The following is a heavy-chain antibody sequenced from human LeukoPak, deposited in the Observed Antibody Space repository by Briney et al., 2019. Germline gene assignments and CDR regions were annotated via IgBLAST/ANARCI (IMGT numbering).Heavy chain of an antibody. V-gene: IGHV3-21*01. CDR3: ARSFRGHYDSSGYDY. CDR1: GFNFRTYS. J-gene: IGHJ4*02. CDR2: ISTTSSYI. D-gene: IGHD3-22*01. Sequence: GGSLRLSCAASGFNFRTYSMNWVRQAPGKGLEWVSSISTTSSYIYYADSVKGRFTISIDNAKNSLYLQMNSLRAEDTAVYSCARSFRGHYDSSGYDYWGQGTLVTVSS.